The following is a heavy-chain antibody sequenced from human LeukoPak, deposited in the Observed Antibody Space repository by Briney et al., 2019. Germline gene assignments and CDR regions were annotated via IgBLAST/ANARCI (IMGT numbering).Heavy chain of an antibody. CDR3: AREDGVYPD. CDR1: GFTFSSYA. J-gene: IGHJ4*02. Sequence: GGSLRLSCAASGFTFSSYAMSWVRQAPGKGLEWVSSISSSSSYIYYADPVKGRFTISRDNAKNSLYLQMNSLRAEDTAVYYCAREDGVYPDWGQGTLVTVSS. CDR2: ISSSSSYI. V-gene: IGHV3-21*01. D-gene: IGHD5/OR15-5a*01.